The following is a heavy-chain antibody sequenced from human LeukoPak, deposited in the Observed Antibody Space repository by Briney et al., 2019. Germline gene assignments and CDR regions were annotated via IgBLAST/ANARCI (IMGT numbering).Heavy chain of an antibody. J-gene: IGHJ6*02. CDR3: ARKYCSSSTCYWGGYYSGMDV. Sequence: GGSLRLSCAASGFTFSSYLMTWVRQAPGKGLEWVANIKQDGSEKYYVDSVKGRFTISRDNAKNSLYLQMNSLRAEDTAVYYCARKYCSSSTCYWGGYYSGMDVWGQGTTVTVSS. CDR1: GFTFSSYL. CDR2: IKQDGSEK. D-gene: IGHD2-2*01. V-gene: IGHV3-7*05.